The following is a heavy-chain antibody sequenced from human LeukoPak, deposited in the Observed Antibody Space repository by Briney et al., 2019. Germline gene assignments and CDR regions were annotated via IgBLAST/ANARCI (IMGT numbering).Heavy chain of an antibody. D-gene: IGHD4-17*01. CDR3: AKKSAVTTNYYYYYMDV. Sequence: GGSLRLSCAASGFTFSSYEMNWVRQAPGKGLEWVSYISSSGSTYYADSVKGRFTISRDNSKNTLYLQMNSLRAEDTAVYYCAKKSAVTTNYYYYYMDVWGKGTTVTVSS. V-gene: IGHV3-23*01. CDR1: GFTFSSYE. J-gene: IGHJ6*03. CDR2: ISSSGST.